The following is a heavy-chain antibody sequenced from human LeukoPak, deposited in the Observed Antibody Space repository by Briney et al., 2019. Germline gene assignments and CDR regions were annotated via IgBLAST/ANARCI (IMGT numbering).Heavy chain of an antibody. V-gene: IGHV3-11*04. CDR2: ISSSGSTI. J-gene: IGHJ3*02. CDR1: GFTFSDYY. D-gene: IGHD2-21*02. CDR3: ARGQYCGGDCFNDAFAI. Sequence: GGSLRLSCAASGFTFSDYYMSWIRQAPGKGLEWVSYISSSGSTIYNADSVKGRFTISRDNAKNSLYLQMNSLRAEDMAVYYCARGQYCGGDCFNDAFAIWGRGTMVTVSS.